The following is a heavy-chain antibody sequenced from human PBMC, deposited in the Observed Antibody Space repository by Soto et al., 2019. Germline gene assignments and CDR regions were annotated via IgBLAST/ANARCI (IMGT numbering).Heavy chain of an antibody. CDR1: GYTFTSYG. J-gene: IGHJ3*02. D-gene: IGHD2-21*02. CDR3: VLPAYCGGDCYFDAFDI. CDR2: INGYNGNT. V-gene: IGHV1-18*01. Sequence: ASVKVSCKASGYTFTSYGISWVRQAPGQGLEWMGWINGYNGNTNYAQKFQGRVTITADESTSTAYMELSSLRSEDTAVYYCVLPAYCGGDCYFDAFDIWGQGTMVTVSS.